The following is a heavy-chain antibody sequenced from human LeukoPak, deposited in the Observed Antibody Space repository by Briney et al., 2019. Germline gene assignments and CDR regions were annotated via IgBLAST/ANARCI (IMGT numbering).Heavy chain of an antibody. CDR1: GFTFSSYS. CDR2: ISSSSSYR. D-gene: IGHD6-13*01. V-gene: IGHV3-21*01. J-gene: IGHJ5*02. CDR3: ARSPPPVFHSSSWNWGPYWFDP. Sequence: GGSLRLSCAASGFTFSSYSMNWVRQAPGKGLEWVSSISSSSSYRYYADSVKGRFTISRDNAKNSLYLQRNSLRAEDTAVYYCARSPPPVFHSSSWNWGPYWFDPWDQGTLVTVSS.